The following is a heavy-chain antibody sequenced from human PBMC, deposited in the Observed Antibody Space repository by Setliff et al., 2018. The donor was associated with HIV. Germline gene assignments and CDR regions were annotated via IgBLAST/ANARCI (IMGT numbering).Heavy chain of an antibody. J-gene: IGHJ4*02. D-gene: IGHD4-17*01. V-gene: IGHV1-24*01. CDR1: GYTVTELS. CDR2: FDPEDNKI. CDR3: ARDGWWRQYDYGIDY. Sequence: GASVKVSCKVSGYTVTELSINWVRQAPGKGPEWMGGFDPEDNKIVYAQKFQGRVTTTEDTSTDTAYMELSSLRPEDTAVYYCARDGWWRQYDYGIDYWGQGTLVTVSS.